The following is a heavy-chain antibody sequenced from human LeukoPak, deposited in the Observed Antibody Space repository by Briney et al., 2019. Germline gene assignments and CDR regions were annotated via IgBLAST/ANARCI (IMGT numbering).Heavy chain of an antibody. D-gene: IGHD2-2*01. J-gene: IGHJ4*02. CDR3: ARDPLRYCSSTSCEGNY. CDR2: ISSSSTI. CDR1: GFTFSSYS. V-gene: IGHV3-48*01. Sequence: GGSLRLSCAASGFTFSSYSMNWVRQAPGKGLEWVSYISSSSTIYYADSVKGRFTISRDNAKNSLYLQMNSLRAEDTAVYYCARDPLRYCSSTSCEGNYWGQGTLVTVSS.